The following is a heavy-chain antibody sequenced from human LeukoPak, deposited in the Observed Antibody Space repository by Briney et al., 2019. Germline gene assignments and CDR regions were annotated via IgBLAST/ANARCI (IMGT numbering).Heavy chain of an antibody. D-gene: IGHD5-18*01. V-gene: IGHV1-69*04. CDR1: GGTFSSYA. J-gene: IGHJ3*02. CDR2: IIPILGIA. Sequence: SVKVSCKASGGTFSSYAISWVRQAPGQGLEWMGRIIPILGIANYAQKFQGRVTITADKSTSTAYIELSSLRSEDTAVYYCARDGYSYGYGGDAFDIWGQGTMVTVSS. CDR3: ARDGYSYGYGGDAFDI.